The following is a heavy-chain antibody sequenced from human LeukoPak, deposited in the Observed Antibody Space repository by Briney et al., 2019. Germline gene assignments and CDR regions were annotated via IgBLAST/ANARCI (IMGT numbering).Heavy chain of an antibody. CDR3: AKVKGGGSYYAYFDY. J-gene: IGHJ4*02. V-gene: IGHV3-30*04. CDR2: ISYDGSNK. CDR1: GFTFSSYA. Sequence: PGRSLRLSCAASGFTFSSYAMHWVRQAPGKGLEWVAVISYDGSNKYYADSVKGRFTISRGNSKNTLYLQMNSLRAEDTAAYYCAKVKGGGSYYAYFDYWGQGTPVTVSS. D-gene: IGHD1-26*01.